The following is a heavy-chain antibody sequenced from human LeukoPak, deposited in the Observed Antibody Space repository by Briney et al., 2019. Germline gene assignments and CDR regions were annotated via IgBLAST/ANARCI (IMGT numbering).Heavy chain of an antibody. CDR2: INHSGST. J-gene: IGHJ4*02. CDR3: ARVHDGGYFDY. Sequence: PSETLSLTCAVYGGSFSGYYWSWIRQPPGKGLEWIGEINHSGSTNYNPSLKSRVTISVDTSKNQFSLKLSSVTAADTAVYYCARVHDGGYFDYWGQGTLVTVSS. D-gene: IGHD3-16*01. CDR1: GGSFSGYY. V-gene: IGHV4-34*01.